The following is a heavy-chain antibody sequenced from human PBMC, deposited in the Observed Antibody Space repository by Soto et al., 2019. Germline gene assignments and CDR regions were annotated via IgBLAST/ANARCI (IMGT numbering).Heavy chain of an antibody. CDR2: IIPILGIA. CDR3: ARILSGYDPLDY. V-gene: IGHV1-69*02. Sequence: SVKVSCKASGGTFSSYTISWVRQAPGQGLEWMGRIIPILGIANYAQKFQGRVTITADKSTSTAYMELSSLRSEDTAVYSCARILSGYDPLDYWGQGTLVTVSS. D-gene: IGHD5-12*01. J-gene: IGHJ4*02. CDR1: GGTFSSYT.